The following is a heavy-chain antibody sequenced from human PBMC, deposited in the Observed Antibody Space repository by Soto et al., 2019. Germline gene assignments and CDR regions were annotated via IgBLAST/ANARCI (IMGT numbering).Heavy chain of an antibody. D-gene: IGHD1-26*01. CDR2: IYSAGST. CDR3: ARGVLLPRPYFDY. J-gene: IGHJ4*01. CDR1: GFTVSSNY. Sequence: GGSLRLSCAASGFTVSSNYMNWVRQAPGKGLEWVSGIYSAGSTYYADSVKDRFTISRDSSKNTLYLQMNSLRAEDTAVYYCARGVLLPRPYFDYWGHGTLVTVSS. V-gene: IGHV3-66*01.